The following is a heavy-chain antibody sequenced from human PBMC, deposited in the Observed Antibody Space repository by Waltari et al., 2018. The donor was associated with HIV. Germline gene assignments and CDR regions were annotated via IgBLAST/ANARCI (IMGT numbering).Heavy chain of an antibody. CDR2: IHYNGVT. CDR1: GGSMNTSDHY. CDR3: ARDSGLFMYDSRRAVLNWFDP. J-gene: IGHJ5*02. Sequence: QFKLQESGPRLRKPSETLSLTCTISGGSMNTSDHYWGWVRQPPGKGLEWIGNIHYNGVTFYNPSLQSRVTLSLDKSDNQFFLNFISVIAADTAVYYCARDSGLFMYDSRRAVLNWFDPWGQGLLVTVSS. D-gene: IGHD3-9*01. V-gene: IGHV4-39*07.